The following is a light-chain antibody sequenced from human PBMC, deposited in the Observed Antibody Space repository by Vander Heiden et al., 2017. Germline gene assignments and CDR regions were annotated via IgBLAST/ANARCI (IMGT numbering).Light chain of an antibody. V-gene: IGLV3-25*03. CDR2: KDS. J-gene: IGLJ1*01. CDR1: ALPKQY. Sequence: SYELTQPPSVPVSPGQTARITCSGDALPKQYAYWYQQKPVQAPVLVIYKDSERPSGIPERFSGSSSGTTVTLTISGVQAEDEPDYYCQSADSSGTYKVFETGTKVTVL. CDR3: QSADSSGTYKV.